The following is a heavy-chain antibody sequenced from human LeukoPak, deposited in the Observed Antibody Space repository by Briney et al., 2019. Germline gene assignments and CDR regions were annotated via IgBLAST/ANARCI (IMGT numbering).Heavy chain of an antibody. J-gene: IGHJ4*02. CDR2: ISYDGSNK. Sequence: GGSLRLSCAASGFTFSSYAMHWVRQAPGKGLEWVAVISYDGSNKYYADSVKGRFTISRDNSKNTLYLQMNSLRAEDTAVYYCARVGSSGSYNEDYWGQGTLVTVSS. CDR1: GFTFSSYA. CDR3: ARVGSSGSYNEDY. V-gene: IGHV3-30-3*01. D-gene: IGHD1-26*01.